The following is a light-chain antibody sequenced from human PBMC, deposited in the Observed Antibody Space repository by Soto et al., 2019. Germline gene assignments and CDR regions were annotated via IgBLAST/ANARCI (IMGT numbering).Light chain of an antibody. CDR2: DVT. Sequence: QSVLTQPASVSASPGQSITISCAGTSNDIGAYQYVSWYQHRPGKAPRLIIYDVTDRPSGVSSRFSGSKSDNSASLTISGLQTDDEADYYCSSFTTSWTVIFGGGTKVTVL. V-gene: IGLV2-14*01. CDR1: SNDIGAYQY. J-gene: IGLJ2*01. CDR3: SSFTTSWTVI.